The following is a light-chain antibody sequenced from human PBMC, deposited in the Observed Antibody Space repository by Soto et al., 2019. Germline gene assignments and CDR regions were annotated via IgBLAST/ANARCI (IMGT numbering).Light chain of an antibody. Sequence: QSALTQPASVSGSPGQSVTISCTGTSSDVGGYNYVSWYQQHPGKAPKLMIHDVSDRPSGVSDRFSGSKSANTASLTIFGLQAEDEAEYYCSSHTTSGTRVFGTGTQLTVL. CDR1: SSDVGGYNY. CDR3: SSHTTSGTRV. J-gene: IGLJ1*01. CDR2: DVS. V-gene: IGLV2-14*03.